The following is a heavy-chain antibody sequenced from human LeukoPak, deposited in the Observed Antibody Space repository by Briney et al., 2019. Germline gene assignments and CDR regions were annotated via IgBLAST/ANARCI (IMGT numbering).Heavy chain of an antibody. V-gene: IGHV1-69*05. Sequence: SVKVSCKASGGTFSSYAISWVRQAPGQGLEWMGRIIPIFGTANYAQKFQGRVMITTDESTSTAYMELSSLRSEDTAVYYCARDGYSYDGWFDPWGQGTLVTVSS. D-gene: IGHD5-18*01. J-gene: IGHJ5*02. CDR2: IIPIFGTA. CDR1: GGTFSSYA. CDR3: ARDGYSYDGWFDP.